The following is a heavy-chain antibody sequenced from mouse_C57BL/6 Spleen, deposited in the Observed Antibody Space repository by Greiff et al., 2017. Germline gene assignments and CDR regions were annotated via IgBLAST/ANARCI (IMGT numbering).Heavy chain of an antibody. CDR1: GYAFTNYL. Sequence: VQLQQSGAELVRPGTSVKVSCKASGYAFTNYLIEWVKQRPGQGLEWIGVINPGSGGTNYNEKFKGKATLTADKSSSTAYMQLSSLTSEDSAVYFCARSGCYYRAMDYWGQGTSVTVSS. V-gene: IGHV1-54*01. CDR2: INPGSGGT. J-gene: IGHJ4*01. D-gene: IGHD2-3*01. CDR3: ARSGCYYRAMDY.